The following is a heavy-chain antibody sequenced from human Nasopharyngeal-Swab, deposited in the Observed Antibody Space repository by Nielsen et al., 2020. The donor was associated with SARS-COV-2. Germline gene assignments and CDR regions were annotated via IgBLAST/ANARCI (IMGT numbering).Heavy chain of an antibody. V-gene: IGHV3-30-3*01. CDR1: EFTFSSYA. J-gene: IGHJ4*02. CDR3: ARDFATAMVILDY. D-gene: IGHD5-18*01. CDR2: ISYDGSNK. Sequence: GGSLRLSCAASEFTFSSYAMHWVRQAPGKGLEWVAVISYDGSNKYYADSVKGRFTISRDNSKNTLYLQMNSLRAEDTAVYYCARDFATAMVILDYWGQGTLVTVSS.